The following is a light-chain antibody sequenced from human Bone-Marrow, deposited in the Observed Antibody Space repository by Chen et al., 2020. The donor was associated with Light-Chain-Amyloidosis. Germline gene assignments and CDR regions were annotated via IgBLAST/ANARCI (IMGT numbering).Light chain of an antibody. Sequence: SYDLTQPPSVSVSPGQTARITCSGDTLPRQYAYWFQQRPGQAPVLVIYKDTERPSGIPERFSGSSSGTTVTLTISGVQAEDEADYYCQSADNSGIWVFGGGTTLTAL. CDR2: KDT. CDR3: QSADNSGIWV. CDR1: TLPRQY. J-gene: IGLJ3*02. V-gene: IGLV3-25*03.